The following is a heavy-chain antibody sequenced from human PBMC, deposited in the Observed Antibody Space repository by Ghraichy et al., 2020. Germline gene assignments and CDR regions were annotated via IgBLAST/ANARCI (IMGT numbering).Heavy chain of an antibody. CDR3: ARVIRWEDYFDY. V-gene: IGHV3-7*01. CDR1: GFTFSSYW. J-gene: IGHJ4*02. Sequence: GGSLRLSCAASGFTFSSYWMSWVRQAPGKGPEWVAIIQQDGSKKYFVDSVKGRFTISRDNAKNSLYLQMNSLRAEDTAVYYCARVIRWEDYFDYWGPGTLVTVSS. CDR2: IQQDGSKK. D-gene: IGHD1-26*01.